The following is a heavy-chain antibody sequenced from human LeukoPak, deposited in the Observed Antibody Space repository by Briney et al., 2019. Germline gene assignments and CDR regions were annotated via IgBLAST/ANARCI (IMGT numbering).Heavy chain of an antibody. CDR3: ARVGPFGYDFWSGNAWNWFDP. CDR2: INHSGST. Sequence: PSETLSLTCTVSGGSISSYHWSWIRQPPGKGLEWIGEINHSGSTNYNPSLKSRVTISVDTSKNQFSLKLSSVTAADTAVYYCARVGPFGYDFWSGNAWNWFDPWGQGTLVTVSS. J-gene: IGHJ5*02. V-gene: IGHV4-34*01. CDR1: GGSISSYH. D-gene: IGHD3-3*01.